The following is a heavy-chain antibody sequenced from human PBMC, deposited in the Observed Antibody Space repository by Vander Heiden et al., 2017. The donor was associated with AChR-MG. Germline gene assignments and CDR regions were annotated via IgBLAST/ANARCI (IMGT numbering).Heavy chain of an antibody. V-gene: IGHV3-23*01. CDR3: AKQQGSDYGDYLIFDP. CDR1: GFTFRSYA. Sequence: EVQLLESGGGLVQPGGSLRLSCAASGFTFRSYAMSWVRQAPGKGLEWVSAISGSGGSTYYADSVKGRFTISRDNSKNTLYLQMNSLRAEDTAVYYCAKQQGSDYGDYLIFDPWGQGTLVTVSS. D-gene: IGHD4-17*01. J-gene: IGHJ5*02. CDR2: ISGSGGST.